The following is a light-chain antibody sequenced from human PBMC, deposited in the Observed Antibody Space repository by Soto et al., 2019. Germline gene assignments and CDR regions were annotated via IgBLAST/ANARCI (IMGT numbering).Light chain of an antibody. CDR1: QGIRND. V-gene: IGKV1-17*01. CDR3: LQHNTYPYT. J-gene: IGKJ2*01. Sequence: DIQMTQSPSSLPAAIGDSVTIICRASQGIRNDLGWYQQKPGKAPKRLIYAASSLDGGVPSRFSGSGSGTEFTLTISSLQLEDFATYYCLQHNTYPYTFGQGTKLEIK. CDR2: AAS.